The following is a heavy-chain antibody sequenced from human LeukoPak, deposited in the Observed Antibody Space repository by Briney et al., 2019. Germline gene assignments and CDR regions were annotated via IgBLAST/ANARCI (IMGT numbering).Heavy chain of an antibody. CDR1: GYSFTSSW. D-gene: IGHD5-24*01. Sequence: GESLQISCQGSGYSFTSSWIGWVRQMPGKGLEWMGIIYPGDSDTRYSPSFQGQVTISADKSISTAYLQWSSLKASDTALYYCARKGMMDGTYFDYWGQGTLVTVSS. J-gene: IGHJ4*02. CDR2: IYPGDSDT. V-gene: IGHV5-51*01. CDR3: ARKGMMDGTYFDY.